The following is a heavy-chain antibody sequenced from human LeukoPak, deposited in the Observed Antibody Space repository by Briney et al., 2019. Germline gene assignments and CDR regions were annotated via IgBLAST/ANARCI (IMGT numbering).Heavy chain of an antibody. CDR1: GFTFSSYS. V-gene: IGHV3-48*04. Sequence: PGGSLRLSCTASGFTFSSYSMNWVRQAPGKGLEWVSYISSSGSTIYYADSVKGRFTISRDNAKNSLYLQMNSLRAEDTAVYYCARDHAEQGQLAVGGYYMDVWGKGTTVTVSS. D-gene: IGHD6-6*01. J-gene: IGHJ6*03. CDR2: ISSSGSTI. CDR3: ARDHAEQGQLAVGGYYMDV.